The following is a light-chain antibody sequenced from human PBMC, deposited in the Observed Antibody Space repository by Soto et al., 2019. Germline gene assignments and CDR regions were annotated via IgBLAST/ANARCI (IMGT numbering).Light chain of an antibody. CDR1: QSLLHTDGYNY. CDR3: MQALQTPPT. CDR2: LGS. Sequence: DTVMTQSPLSLPVTPGEPASISCWSSQSLLHTDGYNYLVWYLQKPGQSPQLLIYLGSYRASGFPDRFSGSGSRTDFTLKISRVEAEDVGVYYCMQALQTPPTFGQGTKLEI. V-gene: IGKV2-28*01. J-gene: IGKJ1*01.